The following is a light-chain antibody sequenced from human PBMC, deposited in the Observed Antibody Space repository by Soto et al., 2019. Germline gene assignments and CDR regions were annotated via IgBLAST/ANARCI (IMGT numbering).Light chain of an antibody. J-gene: IGLJ2*01. V-gene: IGLV2-14*01. Sequence: QSALTQHASVSGSPGQSITISCTGTSSDVGGYNYVSWYQQHPGKAPKLMIYDVSNRPSGVSNRFSGSKSGNTASLTISGLQAEDEADNYCSSYTSSTTVVFGGGTKMTVL. CDR3: SSYTSSTTVV. CDR2: DVS. CDR1: SSDVGGYNY.